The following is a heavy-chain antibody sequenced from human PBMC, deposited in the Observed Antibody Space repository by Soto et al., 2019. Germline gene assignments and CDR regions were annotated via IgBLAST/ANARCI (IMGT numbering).Heavy chain of an antibody. Sequence: QVQLVESGGGVVQPGRSLRLSCAASGFTFSSYAMHWVRQAPGKGLEWVAVISYDGSNKDYADSVKGRFTISRDNSKNTLYLQMNTLRTEDTAVYYCARGSRGRWIQLVGEGYWGQGTLVTVSS. D-gene: IGHD5-18*01. CDR2: ISYDGSNK. CDR1: GFTFSSYA. CDR3: ARGSRGRWIQLVGEGY. V-gene: IGHV3-30-3*01. J-gene: IGHJ4*02.